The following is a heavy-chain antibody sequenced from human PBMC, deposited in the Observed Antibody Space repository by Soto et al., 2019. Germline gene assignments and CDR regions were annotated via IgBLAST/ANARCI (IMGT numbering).Heavy chain of an antibody. J-gene: IGHJ4*02. CDR2: ISAYDGNT. CDR3: ARGDDILTGYYRGGDY. D-gene: IGHD3-9*01. V-gene: IGHV1-18*01. Sequence: QVQLVQSGAEVKKPGASVKVSCKASGYTFTSYGISWVRQAPGQGLEWMGWISAYDGNTNYAQKLQGRVTMTTETSTRTAYMELRSLRSDDTAVYYCARGDDILTGYYRGGDYWGQGTLVTVSS. CDR1: GYTFTSYG.